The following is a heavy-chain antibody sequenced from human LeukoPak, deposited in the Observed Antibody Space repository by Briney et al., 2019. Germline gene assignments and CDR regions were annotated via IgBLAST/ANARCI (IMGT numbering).Heavy chain of an antibody. V-gene: IGHV4-59*08. CDR3: ERSVPSLDYLFDS. D-gene: IGHD4-11*01. J-gene: IGHJ5*01. CDR2: IYNSGIT. CDR1: GGSISSYY. Sequence: SETLSLTCTVSGGSISSYYWSWIRQPPGKGLEWIGYIYNSGITNYNPSLKSRVTVSVDTSKNQFSLRLTSVTAADTAVYYCERSVPSLDYLFDSWGHGTLVTVSS.